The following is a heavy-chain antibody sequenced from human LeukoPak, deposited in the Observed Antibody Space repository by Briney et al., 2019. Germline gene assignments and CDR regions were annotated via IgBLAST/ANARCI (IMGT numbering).Heavy chain of an antibody. D-gene: IGHD2-15*01. CDR1: GFTLSSNY. CDR3: ARAPGYCSGGTCYGDYYYGMDV. J-gene: IGHJ6*02. V-gene: IGHV3-66*01. Sequence: GGSLSLSRAASGFTLSSNYMSCVRQAPGKGVEWVSVIFSGGSTYYADSVKGRFTISRDNSKNTLYLQMNSLRAEDTAVYYCARAPGYCSGGTCYGDYYYGMDVWGQGTTVTVSS. CDR2: IFSGGST.